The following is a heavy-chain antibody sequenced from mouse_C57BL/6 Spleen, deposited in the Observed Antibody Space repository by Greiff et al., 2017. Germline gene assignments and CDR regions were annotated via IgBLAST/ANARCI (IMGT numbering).Heavy chain of an antibody. CDR1: GYTFTSYW. V-gene: IGHV1-69*01. CDR2: IDPSDSYT. D-gene: IGHD1-1*01. CDR3: ARYYYSSSLYSMDY. J-gene: IGHJ4*01. Sequence: VQLQQPGAELVMPGASVKLSCKASGYTFTSYWMHWVKQRPGQGLEWIGEIDPSDSYTNYNQKFTGKSTLTVDKSSSTAYMQLSSLTSEYSAVYYCARYYYSSSLYSMDYWGQGTSVTGSS.